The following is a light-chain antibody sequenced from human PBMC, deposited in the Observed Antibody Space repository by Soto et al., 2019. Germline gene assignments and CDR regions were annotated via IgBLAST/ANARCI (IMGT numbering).Light chain of an antibody. CDR2: GAS. J-gene: IGKJ2*01. CDR1: QSISGNY. V-gene: IGKV3-20*01. CDR3: EHYGTSLMYS. Sequence: EIVLTQSPGTLSLSPGERATLSCRASQSISGNYLAWYQQTPGQAPRLLIYGASSRVTGIPDRFSGSVSGTDFTLTIRRLEPEDFAVYYSEHYGTSLMYSFGQGTKLEIK.